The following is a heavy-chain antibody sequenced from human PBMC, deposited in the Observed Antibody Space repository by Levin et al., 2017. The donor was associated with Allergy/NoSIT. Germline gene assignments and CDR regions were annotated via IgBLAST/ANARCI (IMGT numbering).Heavy chain of an antibody. J-gene: IGHJ5*02. Sequence: SETLSLTCNVSGASISSFYWSWIRQPPGKGLEWIGHIYYIGTTDYNPSLKSRVTMSVDTSKNQLSLKLTSVTAADTAVYPCAREHYGSGSYGWFDPWGQGILVSVSS. V-gene: IGHV4-59*01. D-gene: IGHD3-10*01. CDR1: GASISSFY. CDR2: IYYIGTT. CDR3: AREHYGSGSYGWFDP.